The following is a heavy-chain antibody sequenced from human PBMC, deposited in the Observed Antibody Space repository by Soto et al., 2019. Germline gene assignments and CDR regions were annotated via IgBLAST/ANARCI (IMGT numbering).Heavy chain of an antibody. CDR3: AREYYDYVWGSYRPRNAFDI. D-gene: IGHD3-16*02. CDR1: GYTFTSYV. Sequence: ASVKVSCTASGYTFTSYVIHLVRQAPGQRLEWMGWINAGNGNTKYSQKFQGRVTITRDTAASTAYMELSSLRSEDTAVYYCAREYYDYVWGSYRPRNAFDIWGQGTMVTVSS. CDR2: INAGNGNT. V-gene: IGHV1-3*01. J-gene: IGHJ3*02.